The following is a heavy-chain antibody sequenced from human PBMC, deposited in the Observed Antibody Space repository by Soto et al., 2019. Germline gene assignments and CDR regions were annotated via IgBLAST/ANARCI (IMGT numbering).Heavy chain of an antibody. CDR3: ARDVRGGGPVHCSSTSCYRPPGSY. CDR2: IWYDGSNK. CDR1: GFTFSSYG. V-gene: IGHV3-33*01. J-gene: IGHJ4*02. D-gene: IGHD2-2*01. Sequence: QVQLVESGGGVVQPGRSLSLSCAASGFTFSSYGMHWVRQAPGKGLEWVAVIWYDGSNKYYADSVKGRFTISRDNSKNSRCLQIRGLRADDSAVYYGARDVRGGGPVHCSSTSCYRPPGSYWGQGPLVTVSS.